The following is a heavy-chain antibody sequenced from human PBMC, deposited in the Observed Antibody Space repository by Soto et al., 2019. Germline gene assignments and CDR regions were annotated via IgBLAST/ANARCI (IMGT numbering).Heavy chain of an antibody. J-gene: IGHJ3*02. D-gene: IGHD3-3*01. Sequence: QLHLVQSGAVVKKPGASVTVSCSASGYPVTAYYMHWVRQAPGRWLEWMGGINPATGTAKYTQTFQGRVTMTRDTSTSTVFMELSGLTSEDTAVFYCARGGGVGVAGSAAFDMWGQGTLVTVSS. CDR1: GYPVTAYY. V-gene: IGHV1-46*01. CDR3: ARGGGVGVAGSAAFDM. CDR2: INPATGTA.